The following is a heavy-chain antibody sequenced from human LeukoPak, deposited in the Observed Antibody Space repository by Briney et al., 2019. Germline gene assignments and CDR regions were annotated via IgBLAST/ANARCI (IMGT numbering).Heavy chain of an antibody. J-gene: IGHJ4*02. CDR2: IRYDGSNK. D-gene: IGHD3-22*01. CDR3: AKDLVSDYYDSSGYYYGGNYFDY. Sequence: GGSLRLSCAASGFTFSSYGMHWVRQAPGKGLEGGAFIRYDGSNKYYADSVKGRFTISRDNSKNTLYLQMNSVRAEDTAVYYCAKDLVSDYYDSSGYYYGGNYFDYWGQGTLVTVSS. V-gene: IGHV3-30*02. CDR1: GFTFSSYG.